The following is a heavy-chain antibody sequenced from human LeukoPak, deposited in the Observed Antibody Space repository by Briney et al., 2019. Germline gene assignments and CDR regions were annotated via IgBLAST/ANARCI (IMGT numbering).Heavy chain of an antibody. Sequence: GESLRLSCAASGFAFSSHWMNWVRQAPGKGLEWVANVKREGSDKNYVDSVKGRFTISRDNAKNSLYLQMNSLRVEDTAVYYCARDGVPGGRDVWGQGTTVTVS. CDR2: VKREGSDK. D-gene: IGHD3-16*01. V-gene: IGHV3-7*01. CDR1: GFAFSSHW. J-gene: IGHJ6*02. CDR3: ARDGVPGGRDV.